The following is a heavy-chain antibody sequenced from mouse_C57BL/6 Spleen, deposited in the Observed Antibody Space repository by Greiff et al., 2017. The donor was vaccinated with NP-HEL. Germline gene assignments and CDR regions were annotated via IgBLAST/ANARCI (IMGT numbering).Heavy chain of an antibody. CDR2: IDPETGGT. J-gene: IGHJ3*01. CDR3: TREGGLVSTRFAY. V-gene: IGHV1-15*01. D-gene: IGHD6-2*01. CDR1: GYTFTDYE. Sequence: PLQQSGAELVRPGASVTLSCKASGYTFTDYEMHWVKQTPVHGLEWIGAIDPETGGTAYNQKFKGKAILTADKSSSTAYMELRSLTSEDSAVYYCTREGGLVSTRFAYWGQGTLVTVSA.